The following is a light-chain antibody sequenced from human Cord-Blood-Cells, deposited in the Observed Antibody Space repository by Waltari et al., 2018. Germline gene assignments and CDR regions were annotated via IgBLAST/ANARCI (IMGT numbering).Light chain of an antibody. CDR2: EVS. J-gene: IGLJ2*01. V-gene: IGLV2-8*01. CDR1: RCDVGGYKY. CDR3: SSYAGSNNLV. Sequence: QSALTQPPSASGSPGQSVTISRTGTRCDVGGYKYVSWYPQHPGKAPKLMIYEVSKRPSGVPDRFSGSKSGNTASLTVSGLQAEDEADYYCSSYAGSNNLVFGGGTKLTVL.